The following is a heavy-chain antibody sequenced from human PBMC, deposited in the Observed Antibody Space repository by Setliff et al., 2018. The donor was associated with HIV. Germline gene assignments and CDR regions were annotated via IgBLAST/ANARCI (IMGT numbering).Heavy chain of an antibody. D-gene: IGHD3-16*02. CDR3: AYYRDSTVHQDY. J-gene: IGHJ4*02. CDR1: GFSFIDAW. CDR2: IKSKINGGTT. Sequence: GGSLRLSCAASGFSFIDAWMKWVRQAPGKGLEWVGRIKSKINGGTTDHAAPLKGRFTISRDASKNTLYLQMNSLKTEDTAVYYCAYYRDSTVHQDYWGQGTLVTVSS. V-gene: IGHV3-15*07.